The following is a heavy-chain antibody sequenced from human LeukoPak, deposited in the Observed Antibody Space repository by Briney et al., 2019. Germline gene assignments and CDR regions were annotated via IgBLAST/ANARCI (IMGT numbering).Heavy chain of an antibody. CDR3: ARDLTYYDNSDFSPGRFQH. Sequence: SQTLSLTCTVSGGSISSGGYYWSWIRQHPGKGLEWIGYIYYSGSTYYNPSLKSRVTISVDTSKNQFSLKLSSVTAADTAVYYCARDLTYYDNSDFSPGRFQHWGQGTLVTVSS. CDR1: GGSISSGGYY. V-gene: IGHV4-31*03. CDR2: IYYSGST. D-gene: IGHD3-22*01. J-gene: IGHJ1*01.